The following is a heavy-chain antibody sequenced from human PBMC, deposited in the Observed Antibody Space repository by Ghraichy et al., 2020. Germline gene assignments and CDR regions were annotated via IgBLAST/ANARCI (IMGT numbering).Heavy chain of an antibody. Sequence: SQTLSLTCTVSGGSISSYSDYWGWLRQPPGKGPEWIGSIYNSVSTHYNLSLKSRVTISIDTSKDQFSLRLTSVTAADTAIYYCARNKTGNLSGWFDPWGQGSLVIVSS. CDR2: IYNSVST. V-gene: IGHV4-39*01. CDR1: GGSISSYSDY. D-gene: IGHD1-14*01. CDR3: ARNKTGNLSGWFDP. J-gene: IGHJ5*02.